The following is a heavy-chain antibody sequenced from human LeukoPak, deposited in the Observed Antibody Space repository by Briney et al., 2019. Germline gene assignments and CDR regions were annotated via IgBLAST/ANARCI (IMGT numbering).Heavy chain of an antibody. V-gene: IGHV5-51*01. D-gene: IGHD2-2*01. CDR2: IYPGDSDT. CDR1: GYSFTSYW. Sequence: GESLKISCKGSGYSFTSYWIGWVRQMPGKGLEWIGIIYPGDSDTRYSPSFQGQVTISADKSISTAYLQWSSLKASDTAMYYCARTYCSSTSCYLRFDPWGQGTLVTVSS. CDR3: ARTYCSSTSCYLRFDP. J-gene: IGHJ5*02.